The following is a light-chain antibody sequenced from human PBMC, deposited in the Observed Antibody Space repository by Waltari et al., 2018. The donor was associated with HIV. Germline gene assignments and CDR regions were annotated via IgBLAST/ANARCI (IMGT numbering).Light chain of an antibody. J-gene: IGLJ2*01. V-gene: IGLV2-14*01. CDR3: SSYSRGALL. CDR2: EVS. CDR1: TNDIGSYKY. Sequence: QSVLTQPASVSGSPGQSLTLSCTGTTNDIGSYKYVSWYQQSPDKAPKLIIYEVSNRPSGMSSRFSGSKSGNTASLTISGLQADDEAYYHCSSYSRGALLFGGGTKVTVL.